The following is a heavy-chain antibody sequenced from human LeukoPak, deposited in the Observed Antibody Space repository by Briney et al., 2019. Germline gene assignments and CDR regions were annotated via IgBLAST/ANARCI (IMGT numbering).Heavy chain of an antibody. CDR2: INPNSGGT. D-gene: IGHD2-21*02. V-gene: IGHV1-2*02. CDR1: GYTFTGYY. CDR3: ARDFLGEYCGGDCYPGGGRESTPDDY. Sequence: ASVKVSCKASGYTFTGYYMHWVRQAPGQGLEWMGWINPNSGGTNYAQKFQGRVTMTRDTSISTAYMELSGLRSDDTAVYYCARDFLGEYCGGDCYPGGGRESTPDDYGGREPLVTV. J-gene: IGHJ4*02.